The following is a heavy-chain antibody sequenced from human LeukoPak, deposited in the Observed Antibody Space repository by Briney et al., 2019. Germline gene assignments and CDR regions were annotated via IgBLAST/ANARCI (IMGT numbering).Heavy chain of an antibody. D-gene: IGHD3-22*01. Sequence: ASVKVSCKASGCTFTGYYMHWVRQAPGQGLEWMGRINPNSGGTDYAQKFQGRVTMTRDTSISTAYMELSRLRSDDTAVYYCARGGEAADENIDYYDSSGYIDYWGQGTLVTVSS. CDR1: GCTFTGYY. CDR3: ARGGEAADENIDYYDSSGYIDY. CDR2: INPNSGGT. J-gene: IGHJ4*02. V-gene: IGHV1-2*06.